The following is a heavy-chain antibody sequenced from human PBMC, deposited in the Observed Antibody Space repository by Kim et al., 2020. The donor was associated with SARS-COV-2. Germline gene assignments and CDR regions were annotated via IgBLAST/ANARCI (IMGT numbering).Heavy chain of an antibody. D-gene: IGHD3-3*01. V-gene: IGHV4-34*01. CDR3: ARGRSFWSGRKYYFDY. Sequence: LKSRVRISEDTSKSQFSLKLSSVTAADTAVYYCARGRSFWSGRKYYFDYWGQGTLVTVSS. J-gene: IGHJ4*02.